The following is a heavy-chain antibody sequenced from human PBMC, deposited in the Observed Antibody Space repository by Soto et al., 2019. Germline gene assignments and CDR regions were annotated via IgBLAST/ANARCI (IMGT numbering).Heavy chain of an antibody. Sequence: GGSLRLSCAASGFTFSSYAMSWVRQAPGKGLEWVSAISGSGGSTYYADSVKGRFTISRDNSKNTLYLQMNSLRAEDTAVYYCAKTPTYRGLGSGNFDYWGQGTLVTVSS. CDR2: ISGSGGST. J-gene: IGHJ4*02. V-gene: IGHV3-23*01. CDR1: GFTFSSYA. D-gene: IGHD6-19*01. CDR3: AKTPTYRGLGSGNFDY.